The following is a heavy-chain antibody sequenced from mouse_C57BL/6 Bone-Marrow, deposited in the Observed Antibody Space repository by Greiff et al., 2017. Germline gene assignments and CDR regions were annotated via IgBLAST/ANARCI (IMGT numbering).Heavy chain of an antibody. CDR1: GYTFTSYW. CDR3: ARDGSSYGYFDV. CDR2: IYPGSGST. D-gene: IGHD1-1*01. V-gene: IGHV1-55*01. J-gene: IGHJ1*03. Sequence: VQLQQSGAELVKPGASVKMSCKASGYTFTSYWITWVKQRPGQGLEWIGDIYPGSGSTNYNEKFKSKATLTVDTSSSTAYMQLSSLTSEDSAVYYCARDGSSYGYFDVGGTGTTVTVSS.